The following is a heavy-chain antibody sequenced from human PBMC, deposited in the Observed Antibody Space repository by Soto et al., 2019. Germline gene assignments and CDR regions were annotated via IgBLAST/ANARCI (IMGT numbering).Heavy chain of an antibody. D-gene: IGHD3-3*01. CDR3: AKHDFWSGYLPDMDV. V-gene: IGHV3-23*01. J-gene: IGHJ6*02. Sequence: GGSLRLSCAASGFTFSSYAMSWVRQAPGKGLEWVSAISGSGGSTYYADSVKGRFTISRDNSKNTLYLQVNSLRAEDTAVYYCAKHDFWSGYLPDMDVWGQGTTVTVSS. CDR1: GFTFSSYA. CDR2: ISGSGGST.